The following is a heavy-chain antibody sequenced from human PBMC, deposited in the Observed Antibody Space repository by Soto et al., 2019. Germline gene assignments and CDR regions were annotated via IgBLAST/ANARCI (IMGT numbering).Heavy chain of an antibody. J-gene: IGHJ4*02. V-gene: IGHV1-2*04. D-gene: IGHD5-18*01. CDR2: INPNSGGT. CDR3: ARAEGVDTATNYDY. CDR1: GYTFTGYY. Sequence: ASVKVSCKASGYTFTGYYMHWVRQAPGQGLEWMGWINPNSGGTNYAQKFQGWVTMTRDTSISTAYMELSRLRSDDTAVYYCARAEGVDTATNYDYWGQGTLVTVSS.